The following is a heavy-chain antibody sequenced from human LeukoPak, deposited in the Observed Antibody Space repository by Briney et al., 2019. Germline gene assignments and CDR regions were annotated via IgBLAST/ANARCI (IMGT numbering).Heavy chain of an antibody. CDR3: ARGFGPYYYYGMDV. CDR1: GGSISSYY. Sequence: SETLSLTCTISGGSISSYYWSWIRQPPGKGLEWIGYIYYSGSANYNPSPKSRVTISVDTSKNQFSLKLSSVTAADTAVYYCARGFGPYYYYGMDVWGQGTTVTVSS. V-gene: IGHV4-59*12. D-gene: IGHD3-16*01. CDR2: IYYSGSA. J-gene: IGHJ6*02.